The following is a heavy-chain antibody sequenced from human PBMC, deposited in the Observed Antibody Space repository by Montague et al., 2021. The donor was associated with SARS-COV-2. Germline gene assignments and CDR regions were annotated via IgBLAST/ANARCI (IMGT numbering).Heavy chain of an antibody. CDR2: IYYNGYT. CDR1: DDSISTYY. Sequence: SETLSLTCTVSDDSISTYYWSWIRQPPGKGLEWIGYIYYNGYTNXNPSLKSRVTISVDMSKNQFSLRLSSVTAADTAVYFCARGGATYYYDTSGYVNAFDTWGQGTMVTVSS. J-gene: IGHJ3*02. D-gene: IGHD3-22*01. V-gene: IGHV4-59*01. CDR3: ARGGATYYYDTSGYVNAFDT.